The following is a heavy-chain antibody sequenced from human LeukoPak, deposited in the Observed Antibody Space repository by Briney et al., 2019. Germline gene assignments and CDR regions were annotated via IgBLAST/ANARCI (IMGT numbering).Heavy chain of an antibody. CDR3: ARGFSYDSSFPY. V-gene: IGHV3-7*01. CDR2: IKPDGSAQ. J-gene: IGHJ4*02. Sequence: GGSLRLSCAASGFTFSNSWMSWVRQAPGKGLEWVATIKPDGSAQYYVDSVKGRFTISRDNAKNSLFLQINSLRAEDTAVYYCARGFSYDSSFPYWGQGTLVTVSS. CDR1: GFTFSNSW. D-gene: IGHD3-22*01.